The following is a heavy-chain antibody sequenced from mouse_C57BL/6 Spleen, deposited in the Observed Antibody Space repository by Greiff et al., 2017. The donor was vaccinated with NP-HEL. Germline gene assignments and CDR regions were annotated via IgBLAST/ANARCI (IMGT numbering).Heavy chain of an antibody. D-gene: IGHD4-1*01. CDR1: GYTFTSYW. J-gene: IGHJ4*01. CDR3: ARQLTGYYYAMDY. CDR2: IDPSDSST. Sequence: QVQLQQPGAELVMPGASVKLSCKASGYTFTSYWMHWVKPRPGQGLEWIGEIDPSDSSTNYNQKFKGKSTLTVDKSSSTAYMQLSSLTSEDSAVYYCARQLTGYYYAMDYWGQGTSVTVSS. V-gene: IGHV1-69*01.